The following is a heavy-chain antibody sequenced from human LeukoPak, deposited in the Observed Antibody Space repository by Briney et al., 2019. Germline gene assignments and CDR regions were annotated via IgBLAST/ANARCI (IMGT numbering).Heavy chain of an antibody. V-gene: IGHV4-39*07. CDR1: GGSISSSSYY. J-gene: IGHJ6*02. CDR2: IYYGGST. CDR3: ARDEYSYGPLGWVYYGMDV. D-gene: IGHD5-18*01. Sequence: PSETLSLTCTVSGGSISSSSYYWGCIRRPPGKGLECIGSIYYGGSTFYNPSLKSRVTISVDTSKNQFSLKLSSVTAADTAVYYCARDEYSYGPLGWVYYGMDVWGQGTTVTVSS.